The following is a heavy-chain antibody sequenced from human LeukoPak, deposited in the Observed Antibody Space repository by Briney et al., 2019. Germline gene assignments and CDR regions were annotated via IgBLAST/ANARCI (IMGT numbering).Heavy chain of an antibody. D-gene: IGHD2-2*01. CDR3: ARVPPSAHQMLSSDY. CDR1: GYTFTNYG. J-gene: IGHJ4*02. Sequence: ASVKVSCKASGYTFTNYGISWVRQAPGQGLEWMAWISANNGETSYAQNLQGRVTMTTDTSTSTAYMELRSLRSDDTAVYYCARVPPSAHQMLSSDYWGQGTQVTVSS. CDR2: ISANNGET. V-gene: IGHV1-18*04.